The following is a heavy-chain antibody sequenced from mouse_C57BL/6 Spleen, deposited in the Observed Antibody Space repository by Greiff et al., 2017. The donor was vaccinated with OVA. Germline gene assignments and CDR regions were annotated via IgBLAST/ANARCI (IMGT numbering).Heavy chain of an antibody. CDR3: ARSGLGRVAY. Sequence: QVQLQQSGAELVRPGTSVKVSCKASGYAFTNYLLEWVKPRPGQGLEWIGVINPGSGGTNYNEKLKGKATLTADKSSSTAYMQLSSLTSEDSAVYFWARSGLGRVAYWGQGTLVTVSA. CDR2: INPGSGGT. V-gene: IGHV1-54*01. J-gene: IGHJ3*01. CDR1: GYAFTNYL. D-gene: IGHD4-1*01.